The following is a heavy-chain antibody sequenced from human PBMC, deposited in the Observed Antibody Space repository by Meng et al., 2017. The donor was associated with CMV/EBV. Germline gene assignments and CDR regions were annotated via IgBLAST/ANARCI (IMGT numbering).Heavy chain of an antibody. D-gene: IGHD6-13*01. Sequence: FSRFSHCTTRVALGCLRHPPRKALDSLALIYWTDDKRYSPSLKSRLTITKDTSKNQVVLTMTNMDPVDTATYYCAHRRSLYSSSWPYWGQGTLVTVSS. CDR3: AHRRSLYSSSWPY. V-gene: IGHV2-5*01. CDR2: IYWTDDK. J-gene: IGHJ4*02. CDR1: RFSHCTTRVA.